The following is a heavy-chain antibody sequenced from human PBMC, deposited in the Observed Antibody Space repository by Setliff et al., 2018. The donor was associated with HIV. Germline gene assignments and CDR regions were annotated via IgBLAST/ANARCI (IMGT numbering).Heavy chain of an antibody. D-gene: IGHD3-10*01. CDR1: GGFISNHY. CDR3: ARDHGSGSYYPYY. Sequence: PSETLSLTCTISGGFISNHYWNWIRQPPGKGLEWIGSTHYSGSSYYSPSLKSRVTISVDTSKNQFSLKLSSVTAADTAVYYCARDHGSGSYYPYYWGQGTLVTVSS. CDR2: THYSGSS. J-gene: IGHJ4*02. V-gene: IGHV4-59*11.